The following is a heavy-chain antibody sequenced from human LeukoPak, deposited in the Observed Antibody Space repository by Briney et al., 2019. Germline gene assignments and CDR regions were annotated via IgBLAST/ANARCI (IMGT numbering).Heavy chain of an antibody. J-gene: IGHJ4*02. Sequence: GESLKISCKGSGYSFPTYWIGWVRQMPGKGLEWMGIIYPGDSDARYSPSFQGQVTISVDKSIGTAYLQWRSLKASDTAMYYCAKTPGHYRVIDYWGQGTLVTVSS. CDR1: GYSFPTYW. V-gene: IGHV5-51*01. CDR2: IYPGDSDA. CDR3: AKTPGHYRVIDY. D-gene: IGHD4-17*01.